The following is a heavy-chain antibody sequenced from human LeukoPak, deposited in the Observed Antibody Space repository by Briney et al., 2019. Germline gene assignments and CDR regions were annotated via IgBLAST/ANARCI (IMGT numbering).Heavy chain of an antibody. CDR3: ARVGLWFGESLFDY. J-gene: IGHJ4*02. V-gene: IGHV4-30-4*08. CDR1: GGSISSGDYY. D-gene: IGHD3-10*01. CDR2: INHSGST. Sequence: PSQTLSLTCTVSGGSISSGDYYWSWIRQPPGKGLEWIGEINHSGSTNYNPSLKSRVTISVDTSKNQFSLKLSSVTAADTAVYYCARVGLWFGESLFDYWGQGTLVTVSS.